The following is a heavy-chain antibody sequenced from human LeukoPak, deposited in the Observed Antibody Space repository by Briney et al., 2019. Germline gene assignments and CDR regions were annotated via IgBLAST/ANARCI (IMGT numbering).Heavy chain of an antibody. CDR2: IIPIFGTA. CDR1: GGTFSSYA. D-gene: IGHD3-3*01. J-gene: IGHJ6*03. Sequence: VASVKVSCKASGGTFSSYAISWVRQAPGQGLEWMGGIIPIFGTANYAQKFQGRVTITTDESTSTAYMELSSLRSEDTAVYYGAGIGIGEWSTYYYYYMDVWGKGTTVTVSS. V-gene: IGHV1-69*05. CDR3: AGIGIGEWSTYYYYYMDV.